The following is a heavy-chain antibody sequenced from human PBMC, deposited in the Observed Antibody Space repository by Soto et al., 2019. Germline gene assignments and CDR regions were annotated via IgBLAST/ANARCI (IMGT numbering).Heavy chain of an antibody. CDR1: GFTFNTYA. CDR2: ISYDGSNK. CDR3: ARRYKDGRRDCISTSCLFDP. J-gene: IGHJ5*01. Sequence: QVQLVESGGGVVQPGRSLRLSCAASGFTFNTYAMHWVRQAPGKGLEWVAVISYDGSNKYYADSVKGRFTISRDNSTNTLYLQMNSLRPQDTAVYYCARRYKDGRRDCISTSCLFDPWGQGTLVTVSS. V-gene: IGHV3-30-3*01. D-gene: IGHD2-2*01.